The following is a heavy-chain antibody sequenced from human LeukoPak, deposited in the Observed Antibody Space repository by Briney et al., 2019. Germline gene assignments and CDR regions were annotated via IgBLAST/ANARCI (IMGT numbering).Heavy chain of an antibody. CDR3: ARHVRDGYGEYYFDY. CDR1: GGSFSGYY. CDR2: INHSGST. V-gene: IGHV4-34*01. D-gene: IGHD5-24*01. J-gene: IGHJ4*02. Sequence: PSETLSLTCAVYGGSFSGYYWSWIRQPPGKGLEWIGEINHSGSTNYNPSLKSRVTISVDTSKNQFSLKLSSVTAADTAVYYCARHVRDGYGEYYFDYWGQGTLVTVSS.